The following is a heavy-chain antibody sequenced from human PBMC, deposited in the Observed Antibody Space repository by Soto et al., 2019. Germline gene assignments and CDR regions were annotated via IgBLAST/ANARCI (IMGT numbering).Heavy chain of an antibody. D-gene: IGHD4-17*01. CDR3: ARDRPYGDPNWFDP. CDR2: VSYDGNTK. Sequence: GGSLRLSCAASGFSFNDHAMHWVRQAPGKGLEWVAVVSYDGNTKQYADSVKGRFTISRDTSNNTLYLQMNSLTTEDTAVYYCARDRPYGDPNWFDPWGQGTLVTVSS. J-gene: IGHJ5*02. CDR1: GFSFNDHA. V-gene: IGHV3-30-3*01.